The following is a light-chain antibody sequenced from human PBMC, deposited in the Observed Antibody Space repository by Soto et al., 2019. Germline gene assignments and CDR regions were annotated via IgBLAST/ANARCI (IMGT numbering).Light chain of an antibody. CDR3: QQYNNWGT. Sequence: EIVMTQSPATLSLSPGERATLSCRASQSVSSNLAWYQQKPGQAPRLLIYGASTRATGIPARFSGSGSGTEFTLTISSLQSEDFEFYYCQQYNNWGTFGQGTKVEIK. CDR2: GAS. V-gene: IGKV3-15*01. CDR1: QSVSSN. J-gene: IGKJ1*01.